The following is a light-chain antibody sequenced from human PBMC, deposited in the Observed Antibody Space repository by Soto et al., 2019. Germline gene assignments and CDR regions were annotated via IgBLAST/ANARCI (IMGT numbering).Light chain of an antibody. CDR3: SSYTCTSTQV. CDR1: SSDVGHYDY. Sequence: QSALTQPASVSGSPGQSITISCTGSSSDVGHYDYVSWFQQHPGRAPTLLIYDVTYRPSGVSNRFSGAKSGSTASLTISGLRTEDEANYYCSSYTCTSTQVFGTGTKVTVL. J-gene: IGLJ1*01. CDR2: DVT. V-gene: IGLV2-14*03.